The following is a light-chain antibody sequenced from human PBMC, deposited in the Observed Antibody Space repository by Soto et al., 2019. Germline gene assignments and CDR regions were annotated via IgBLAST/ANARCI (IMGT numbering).Light chain of an antibody. CDR3: QKYHSVPYT. CDR1: QSVSSS. V-gene: IGKV3-15*01. CDR2: GAS. Sequence: EIVMTQSPATLSVSPGERATLSCRASQSVSSSLAWYQQKPGQAPRLLIYGASTRATGIPARFSGSGSGTEFTLTISSLQPEDVATYYCQKYHSVPYTFGQGTKLEI. J-gene: IGKJ2*01.